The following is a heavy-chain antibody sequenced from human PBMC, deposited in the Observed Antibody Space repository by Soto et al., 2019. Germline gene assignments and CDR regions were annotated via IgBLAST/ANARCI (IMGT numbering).Heavy chain of an antibody. CDR1: GGSFSGYY. CDR3: ARVGYDILTGYYPFDY. J-gene: IGHJ4*02. D-gene: IGHD3-9*01. Sequence: QVQLQQWGAGLLKPSETLSLTCAVYGGSFSGYYWSWIRQPPGKGLEWIGEINHSGSTNYNPSLKSRVTISVDTSKNQFSLKLSSVTAADTAVYSCARVGYDILTGYYPFDYWGQGTLVTVSS. CDR2: INHSGST. V-gene: IGHV4-34*01.